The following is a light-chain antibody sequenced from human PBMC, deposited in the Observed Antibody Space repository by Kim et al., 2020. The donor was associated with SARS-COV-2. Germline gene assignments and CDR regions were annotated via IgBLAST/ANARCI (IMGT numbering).Light chain of an antibody. CDR2: GAS. Sequence: DIQMTQSPSSLSASVGDRVTITCRASQDIRNDLGWYQQNPGRAPKRLIYGASGLQSGVPSRFSGSGSGTEFTLTISSLQPEDFATYFCLQHNTYPLTFGQGTRLEIK. CDR3: LQHNTYPLT. CDR1: QDIRND. V-gene: IGKV1-17*01. J-gene: IGKJ5*01.